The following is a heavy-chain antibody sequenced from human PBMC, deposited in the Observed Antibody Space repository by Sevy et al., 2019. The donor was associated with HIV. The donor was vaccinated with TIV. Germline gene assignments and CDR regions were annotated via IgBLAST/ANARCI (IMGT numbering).Heavy chain of an antibody. Sequence: EGSLRLSCAASGFTFSSYGMHWVLQAPGKALEWVAFIRYDGSNKYYADSVKGRFTISRDNSKNTLYLQMNSLRAEDTAVYYCATGTTVTTYFDYWGQGTLVTVSS. CDR2: IRYDGSNK. J-gene: IGHJ4*02. V-gene: IGHV3-30*02. D-gene: IGHD4-17*01. CDR1: GFTFSSYG. CDR3: ATGTTVTTYFDY.